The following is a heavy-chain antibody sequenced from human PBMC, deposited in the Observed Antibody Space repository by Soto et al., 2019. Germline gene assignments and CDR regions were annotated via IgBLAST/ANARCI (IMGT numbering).Heavy chain of an antibody. CDR2: IYHSGST. Sequence: SETLSLTRPLSALSISSCAYSWSWVRQPPGKGLEWIGYIYHSGSTYYNPSLKSRVTISVDRSKNQFSLKLSSVTAADTAVYYCARSQTTVTSYDYWGQGTLVTVSS. V-gene: IGHV4-30-2*01. J-gene: IGHJ4*02. D-gene: IGHD4-17*01. CDR3: ARSQTTVTSYDY. CDR1: ALSISSCAYS.